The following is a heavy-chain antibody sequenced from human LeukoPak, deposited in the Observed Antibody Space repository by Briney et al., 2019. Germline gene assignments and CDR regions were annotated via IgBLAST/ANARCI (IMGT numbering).Heavy chain of an antibody. CDR3: ARALYNHGWFPDYFDY. Sequence: GGSLRLSCAASGFTFSSYWMAWVRQAPGKGLEWVANIKTDGYDKHYVDSLKGRFTISRDNAENSPYLQMDSLRAEDTAVYYCARALYNHGWFPDYFDYWGQGTLVTVSS. V-gene: IGHV3-7*01. CDR2: IKTDGYDK. J-gene: IGHJ4*02. D-gene: IGHD6-19*01. CDR1: GFTFSSYW.